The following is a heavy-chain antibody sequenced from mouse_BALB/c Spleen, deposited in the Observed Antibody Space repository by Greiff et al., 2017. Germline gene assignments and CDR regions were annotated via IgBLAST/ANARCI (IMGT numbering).Heavy chain of an antibody. Sequence: DVQLVESGPGLVKPSQSLSLTCTVTGYSITSDYAWNWIRQFPGNKLEWMGYISYSGSTSYNPSLKSRISITRDTSKNQFFLQLNSVTTEDTATYYCARSYGNRGFAYWGQGTLVTVSA. D-gene: IGHD2-1*01. V-gene: IGHV3-2*02. CDR1: GYSITSDYA. J-gene: IGHJ3*01. CDR3: ARSYGNRGFAY. CDR2: ISYSGST.